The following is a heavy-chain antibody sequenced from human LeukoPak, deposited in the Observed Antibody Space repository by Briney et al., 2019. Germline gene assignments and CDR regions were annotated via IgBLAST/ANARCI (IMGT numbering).Heavy chain of an antibody. J-gene: IGHJ4*02. Sequence: GGSLRLSCAASGFTFSSYWMHWVRQAPGKGLVWVSAIRDSGSSTHYADSVKGRFTTSRDNSKNTLFLQMNSLRAEDTAIYHCAKYGPQDSGSSHFDYWGQGALVTVSS. CDR2: IRDSGSST. CDR3: AKYGPQDSGSSHFDY. D-gene: IGHD1-26*01. CDR1: GFTFSSYW. V-gene: IGHV3-23*01.